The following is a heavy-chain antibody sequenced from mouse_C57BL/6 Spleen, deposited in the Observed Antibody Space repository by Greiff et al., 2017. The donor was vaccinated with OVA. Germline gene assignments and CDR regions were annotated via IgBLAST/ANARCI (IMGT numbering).Heavy chain of an antibody. CDR3: ARSTTVVATGFDY. CDR2: INPYNGDT. J-gene: IGHJ2*01. D-gene: IGHD1-1*01. CDR1: GYSFTGYF. Sequence: VQLQQSGPELVKPGDSVKISCKASGYSFTGYFMNWVMQSHGKSLEWIGRINPYNGDTFYNQKFKGKATLTVDKSSSTAHMELRSLTSEDSAVYYCARSTTVVATGFDYWGQGTTLTVSS. V-gene: IGHV1-20*01.